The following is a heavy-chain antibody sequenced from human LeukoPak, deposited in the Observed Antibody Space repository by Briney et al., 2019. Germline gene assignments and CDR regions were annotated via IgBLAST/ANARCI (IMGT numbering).Heavy chain of an antibody. CDR1: GDSISSNTYY. D-gene: IGHD3-10*01. CDR3: AREWFGGHKDAFDI. CDR2: IYYSGTT. V-gene: IGHV4-39*07. Sequence: PSETLSLTCTVSGDSISSNTYYWGWIRQPPGKGLEWIGSIYYSGTTYYNPSLKSRVTISVDTSKNQFSLKLSSVTAADTAVYYCAREWFGGHKDAFDIWGQGTMVTVSS. J-gene: IGHJ3*02.